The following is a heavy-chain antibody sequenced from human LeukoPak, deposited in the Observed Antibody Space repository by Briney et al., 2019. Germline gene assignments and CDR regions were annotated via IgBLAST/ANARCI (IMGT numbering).Heavy chain of an antibody. Sequence: SVKVSCKASGGTFSSYVISWVRQAPGQGLEWMGGIIPIFGTANYAQKFQGRVTITTDESTSTAYMELSSLRSEDTAVYYCARDRRPLVTYYDFWSGSGYWFDPWGQGTLVTVSS. V-gene: IGHV1-69*05. J-gene: IGHJ5*02. CDR3: ARDRRPLVTYYDFWSGSGYWFDP. D-gene: IGHD3-3*01. CDR2: IIPIFGTA. CDR1: GGTFSSYV.